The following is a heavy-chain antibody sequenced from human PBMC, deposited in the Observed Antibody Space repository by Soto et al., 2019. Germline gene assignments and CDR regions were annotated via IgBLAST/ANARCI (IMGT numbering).Heavy chain of an antibody. CDR3: ARDGVAAGNINFDY. D-gene: IGHD6-19*01. CDR1: GYMFTKSA. J-gene: IGHJ4*01. CDR2: ISGDSGNT. Sequence: VHLVQSGAEVKKPGASGKGSCKASGYMFTKSAMHWVRQAPGQRLGWMGWISGDSGNTKYSPKLQDRVTITRDTSASTAYMELSSLRSEDTALYYCARDGVAAGNINFDYWGQGTLVTVSS. V-gene: IGHV1-3*01.